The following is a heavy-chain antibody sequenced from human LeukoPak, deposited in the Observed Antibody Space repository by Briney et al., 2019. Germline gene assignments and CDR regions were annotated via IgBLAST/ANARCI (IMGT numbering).Heavy chain of an antibody. J-gene: IGHJ5*02. CDR2: ISYDGSNK. CDR3: ARDHLRVPWFDP. V-gene: IGHV3-30-3*01. D-gene: IGHD2-2*01. CDR1: GFTFSSYA. Sequence: GGSLRLSCAASGFTFSSYAMHWVRQAPGKGLEWVAVISYDGSNKYYADSVKGRFTISRDNSKNTLYLQMNSLRAEVTAVYYCARDHLRVPWFDPWGQGTLVTVSS.